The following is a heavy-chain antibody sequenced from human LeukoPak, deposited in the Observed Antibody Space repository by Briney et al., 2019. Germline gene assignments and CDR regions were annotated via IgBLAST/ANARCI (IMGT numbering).Heavy chain of an antibody. CDR3: ARPRPKLGYCSSTSCYRPYYSDY. CDR2: IYYSGST. V-gene: IGHV4-39*01. CDR1: GGSISSSSYY. Sequence: SETLSLTCTVSGGSISSSSYYWGWIRQPPGKGLEWIGSIYYSGSTYYNPSLKSRVTISVDTSKNQFSLKLSSVTAADTAVYYCARPRPKLGYCSSTSCYRPYYSDYRGQGTLVTVSS. J-gene: IGHJ4*02. D-gene: IGHD2-2*01.